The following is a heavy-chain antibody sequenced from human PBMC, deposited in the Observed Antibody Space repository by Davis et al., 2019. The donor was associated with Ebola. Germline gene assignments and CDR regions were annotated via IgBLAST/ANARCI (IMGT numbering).Heavy chain of an antibody. Sequence: ASVKVSCKASGYTFTSYGISWVRQAPGQGLEWMGWISAYNGNTNYAQKLQGRVTMTTDTSTSTAYMELSSLRSEDTAVYYCATDTAMVPRGGWFDPWGQGTLVTVSS. J-gene: IGHJ5*02. CDR1: GYTFTSYG. CDR3: ATDTAMVPRGGWFDP. D-gene: IGHD5-18*01. CDR2: ISAYNGNT. V-gene: IGHV1-18*01.